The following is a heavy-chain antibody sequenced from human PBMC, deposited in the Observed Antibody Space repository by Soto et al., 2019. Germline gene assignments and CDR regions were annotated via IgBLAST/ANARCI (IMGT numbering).Heavy chain of an antibody. J-gene: IGHJ6*02. Sequence: EVPLLESGGGLVQPGGSLRLSCAASGFTFSSYAMSWVRQAPGKGLEWVSAISGSGGSTYYADSVKGRFTISRDNSKNTLYLQMNSLRAEDTAVYYCAKDRSTVTRYYYGMDVWGQGTTVTVSS. CDR3: AKDRSTVTRYYYGMDV. D-gene: IGHD4-17*01. V-gene: IGHV3-23*01. CDR2: ISGSGGST. CDR1: GFTFSSYA.